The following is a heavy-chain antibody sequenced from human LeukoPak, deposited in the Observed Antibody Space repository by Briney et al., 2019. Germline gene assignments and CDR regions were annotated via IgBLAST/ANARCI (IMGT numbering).Heavy chain of an antibody. J-gene: IGHJ6*03. V-gene: IGHV4-59*01. D-gene: IGHD3-16*01. CDR1: GGSISSYY. Sequence: PSETLSLTCTVSGGSISSYYWSWIRQPPGKGLEWIGYIYYSGSTNYNPSLKSRVTISVDTSKNQFSLKLSSVTAADTAVYYCARGGAPPLYYYYYYMDVWGKGTTVTVSS. CDR2: IYYSGST. CDR3: ARGGAPPLYYYYYYMDV.